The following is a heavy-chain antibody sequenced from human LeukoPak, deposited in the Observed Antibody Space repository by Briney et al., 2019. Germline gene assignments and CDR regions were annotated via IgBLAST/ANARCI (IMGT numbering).Heavy chain of an antibody. CDR2: IWRDGSNT. CDR3: ARLGYGGSGWFFDY. D-gene: IGHD6-19*01. J-gene: IGHJ4*02. Sequence: PGRSLSLSCAASGFTLSNYGMHWVRQAPGKGLEWVAVIWRDGSNTYYADSVKGRFIISRDHSKNTLYLQMNSLRAEDTAVYYCARLGYGGSGWFFDYWGQGTLVTVSS. V-gene: IGHV3-33*01. CDR1: GFTLSNYG.